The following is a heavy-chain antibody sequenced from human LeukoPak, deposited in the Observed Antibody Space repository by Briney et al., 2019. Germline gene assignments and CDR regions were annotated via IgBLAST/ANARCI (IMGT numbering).Heavy chain of an antibody. V-gene: IGHV1-2*02. CDR1: GYTFTGYY. CDR3: ARFGGIYDSGNY. CDR2: INPNSGGT. Sequence: ASVKVSCKASGYTFTGYYMHWVRQAPGQGLEWMGWINPNSGGTNYAQKFQGRITMTRDTSISTAYMELSRLRSDDTAVYYCARFGGIYDSGNYWGQGTLVTVSS. J-gene: IGHJ4*02. D-gene: IGHD3-22*01.